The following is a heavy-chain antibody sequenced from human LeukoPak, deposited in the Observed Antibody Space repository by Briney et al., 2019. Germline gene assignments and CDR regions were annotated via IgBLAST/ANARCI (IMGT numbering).Heavy chain of an antibody. Sequence: PGRSLRLSCVASGFNFRHYGIHWVRQAPGKGLEWVALISFDGSNKYYADSVKGRFSISRDNSKNTLSLQMNNLRAEDTAVYYCVRDWSAVVPAAHFDYWGQGTLVTVSS. V-gene: IGHV3-30*03. CDR1: GFNFRHYG. D-gene: IGHD2-2*01. CDR3: VRDWSAVVPAAHFDY. J-gene: IGHJ4*02. CDR2: ISFDGSNK.